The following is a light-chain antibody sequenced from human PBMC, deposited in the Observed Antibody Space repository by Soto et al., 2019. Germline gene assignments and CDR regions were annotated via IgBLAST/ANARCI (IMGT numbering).Light chain of an antibody. CDR1: QSIGDS. Sequence: DIQMTQSPSTLSASVGDRVTITCRASQSIGDSLAWYQQKPGKAPYLLISDVSSLERGVPSRFSGSGSGTEFTLTISSVQPYDFATFYCQQYNGCSRTFGQGTKVEI. J-gene: IGKJ1*01. CDR3: QQYNGCSRT. V-gene: IGKV1-5*01. CDR2: DVS.